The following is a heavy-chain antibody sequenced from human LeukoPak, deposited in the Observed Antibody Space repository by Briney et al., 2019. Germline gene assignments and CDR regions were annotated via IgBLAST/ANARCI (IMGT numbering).Heavy chain of an antibody. V-gene: IGHV3-23*01. CDR2: ISGSGGST. D-gene: IGHD2-2*01. CDR1: GFTFSSYA. J-gene: IGHJ4*02. Sequence: QPGGSLRLSCAASGFTFSSYAMSWVRQAPGKGLEWVSAISGSGGSTYYADSVKGRFTISRDNSKNTLYLQMNSLRAEDTAVYYCARDRRYCSSTSCYRLSLRAVAGVFDYWGQGTLVTVSS. CDR3: ARDRRYCSSTSCYRLSLRAVAGVFDY.